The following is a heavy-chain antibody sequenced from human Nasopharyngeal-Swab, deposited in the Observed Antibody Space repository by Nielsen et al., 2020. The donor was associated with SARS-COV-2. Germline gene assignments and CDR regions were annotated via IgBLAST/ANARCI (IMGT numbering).Heavy chain of an antibody. Sequence: ASVTVSCKASGYTFTRYALHWVRPAPAQGLAWMGWINTTTGNPTYAPGFTGRFVFSLDNSVSTEYLQISSLKAEDTAVYYCARDYVGYYDSSGYYSYVDYWGQGSLVSV. D-gene: IGHD3-22*01. CDR2: INTTTGNP. J-gene: IGHJ4*02. CDR3: ARDYVGYYDSSGYYSYVDY. CDR1: GYTFTRYA. V-gene: IGHV7-4-1*02.